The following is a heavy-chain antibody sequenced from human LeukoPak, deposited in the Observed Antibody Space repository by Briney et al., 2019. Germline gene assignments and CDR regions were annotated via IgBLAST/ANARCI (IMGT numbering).Heavy chain of an antibody. J-gene: IGHJ3*02. CDR2: IWYDGRNK. Sequence: GGSLRLSCAASGFTVSSQYMSWVRQAPGKGLEWVAVIWYDGRNKFYADSLKGRFTISRDNSKNTLYLQMNSLRAEDTAVYYCARVNRGDAFDIWGQGTLVTVSS. D-gene: IGHD3-16*02. V-gene: IGHV3-33*08. CDR1: GFTVSSQY. CDR3: ARVNRGDAFDI.